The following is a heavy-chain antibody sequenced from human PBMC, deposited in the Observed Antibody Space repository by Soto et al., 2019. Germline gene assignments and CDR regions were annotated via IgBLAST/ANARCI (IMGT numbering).Heavy chain of an antibody. J-gene: IGHJ4*02. V-gene: IGHV3-48*01. CDR2: ISSSTSTI. CDR3: ARGLALICSGGSCYHGVFDY. CDR1: GFTFSSYS. D-gene: IGHD2-15*01. Sequence: VQLVESGGGLVQPGGSLRLSCAASGFTFSSYSMNRVRQAPGKGLEWVSYISSSTSTIYYADSVKGRFTISRDNAKNSLYLQMNSLRAEDTAVYYCARGLALICSGGSCYHGVFDYWGQGTLVTVSS.